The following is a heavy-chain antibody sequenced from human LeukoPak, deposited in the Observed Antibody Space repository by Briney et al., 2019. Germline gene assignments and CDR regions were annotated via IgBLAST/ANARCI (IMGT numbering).Heavy chain of an antibody. Sequence: SETLSLTCTVSGGSISSGDYYWSWIRQPPGKGLEWIGYTYYSGSTYYNPSLKSRVTISVDTSKNQFSLKLSSVTAADTAVYYCARDSFYGGNSGRKNQERRGRAYWGQGTLVTVSS. J-gene: IGHJ4*02. CDR3: ARDSFYGGNSGRKNQERRGRAY. CDR2: TYYSGST. V-gene: IGHV4-30-4*01. CDR1: GGSISSGDYY. D-gene: IGHD4-23*01.